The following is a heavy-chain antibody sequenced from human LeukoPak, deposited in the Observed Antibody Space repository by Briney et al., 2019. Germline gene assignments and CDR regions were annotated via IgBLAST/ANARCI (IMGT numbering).Heavy chain of an antibody. D-gene: IGHD3-22*01. CDR1: GGSFSGYY. CDR3: ARLSRNYYDSSGYDY. CDR2: IYYSGST. V-gene: IGHV4-59*01. J-gene: IGHJ4*02. Sequence: SETLSLTCAVYGGSFSGYYWSWIRQPPGKGLEWIGYIYYSGSTNYNPSLKSRVTISVDTSKNQFSLKLSSVTAADTAVYYCARLSRNYYDSSGYDYWGQGTLVTASS.